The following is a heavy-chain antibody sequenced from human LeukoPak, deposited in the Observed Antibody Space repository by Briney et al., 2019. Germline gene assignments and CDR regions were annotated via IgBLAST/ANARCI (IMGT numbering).Heavy chain of an antibody. D-gene: IGHD6-13*01. CDR3: ARQIGSSWYYDWFDP. Sequence: SETLSLTCTVSGGSISSYYWSWIRQPPGKGLEWIGYIYYSGSTYYNPSLKSRVTISVDTSKNQFSLKLSSVTAADTAVYYCARQIGSSWYYDWFDPWGQGTLVTVSS. CDR1: GGSISSYY. V-gene: IGHV4-59*08. CDR2: IYYSGST. J-gene: IGHJ5*02.